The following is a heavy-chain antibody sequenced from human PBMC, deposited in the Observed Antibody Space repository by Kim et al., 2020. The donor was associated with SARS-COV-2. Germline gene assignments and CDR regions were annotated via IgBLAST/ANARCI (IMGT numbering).Heavy chain of an antibody. V-gene: IGHV4-39*01. CDR3: ARQIVVVVEPFEY. CDR2: IYYSGST. D-gene: IGHD2-15*01. Sequence: SETLSLTCTVSGGSISSSSYYWGWIRQPPGKGLEWIGSIYYSGSTYYNPSLKSRVTISVDTSKNQFSLKLSSVTAADTAVYYCARQIVVVVEPFEYWGQG. J-gene: IGHJ4*02. CDR1: GGSISSSSYY.